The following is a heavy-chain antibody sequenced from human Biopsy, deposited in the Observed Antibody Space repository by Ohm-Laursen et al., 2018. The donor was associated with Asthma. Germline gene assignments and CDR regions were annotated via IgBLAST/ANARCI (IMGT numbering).Heavy chain of an antibody. CDR2: ISWNSDSL. J-gene: IGHJ4*02. V-gene: IGHV3-9*01. D-gene: IGHD3-22*01. CDR3: ARGDSSNWSHYYFDY. CDR1: GFTFNDYA. Sequence: SLRLSCAASGFTFNDYAMHWVRQAPGKGLEWVSGISWNSDSLGYADSVRGRFTISRDYSKNTLYLQMHSLRAEDTAVYYCARGDSSNWSHYYFDYWGQGTLVTVSS.